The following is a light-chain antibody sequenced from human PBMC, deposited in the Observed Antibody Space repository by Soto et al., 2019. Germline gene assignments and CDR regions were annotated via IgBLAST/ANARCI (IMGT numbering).Light chain of an antibody. CDR1: SSDIGTYDY. Sequence: QSALTQPPSASGSRGQSVTISCTGTSSDIGTYDYVSWYQQHPGRAPKLIIFEVSKRPLGVPDRFSGSKSGNTASLIVSGLQPDDEAEYHCTSYTGDDFTFVFGTGTKVTVL. CDR2: EVS. CDR3: TSYTGDDFTFV. J-gene: IGLJ1*01. V-gene: IGLV2-8*01.